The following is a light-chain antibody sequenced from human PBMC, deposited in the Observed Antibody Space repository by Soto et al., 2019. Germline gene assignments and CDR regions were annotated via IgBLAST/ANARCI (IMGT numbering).Light chain of an antibody. CDR3: QLRSNWPPTWT. CDR2: DAS. J-gene: IGKJ1*01. V-gene: IGKV3-11*02. Sequence: EIVLTQSPATLSLSPGERATLSCRASQSIVRYLAWYQQKPGQAPRLLIYDASNMATVIPSRFSGSGSGRDFTLTISSLEPEDFAVYYCQLRSNWPPTWTFGQGTKVESK. CDR1: QSIVRY.